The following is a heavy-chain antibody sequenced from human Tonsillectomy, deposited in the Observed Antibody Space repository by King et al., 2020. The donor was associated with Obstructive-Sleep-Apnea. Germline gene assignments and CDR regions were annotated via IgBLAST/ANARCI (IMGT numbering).Heavy chain of an antibody. Sequence: VQLVQSRVEVKKPGESLKISCKGSGYSFTTYWIGWVRQMPGKGLEWMGIIYPGDSDTRYSPSFQGQVTISADKSIGTAYLHWSILKASDTAMYYCARHTWLDQQLVLDYWGQGTLVTVSS. J-gene: IGHJ4*02. D-gene: IGHD6-13*01. V-gene: IGHV5-51*01. CDR3: ARHTWLDQQLVLDY. CDR2: IYPGDSDT. CDR1: GYSFTTYW.